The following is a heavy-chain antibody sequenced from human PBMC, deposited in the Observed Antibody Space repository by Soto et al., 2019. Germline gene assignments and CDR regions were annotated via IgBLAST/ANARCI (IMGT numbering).Heavy chain of an antibody. D-gene: IGHD5-12*01. Sequence: ASVKVSCKASGYTFTSYYMHWVRQAPGQGLEWMGIINPSGGSTSYAQKFQGRVTMTRDTSISTAYMELSRLRSDDTAVYYCARASGYGGYGGYYYYYYGMDVWGQGTTVTVSS. CDR1: GYTFTSYY. V-gene: IGHV1-46*01. CDR3: ARASGYGGYGGYYYYYYGMDV. J-gene: IGHJ6*02. CDR2: INPSGGST.